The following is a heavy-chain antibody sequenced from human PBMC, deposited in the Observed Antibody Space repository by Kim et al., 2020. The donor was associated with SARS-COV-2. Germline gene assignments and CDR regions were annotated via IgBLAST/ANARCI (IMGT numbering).Heavy chain of an antibody. CDR3: ARGVFYDFWSDQYLKDNWFEP. D-gene: IGHD3-3*01. CDR1: GFPLSNNY. J-gene: IGHJ5*02. V-gene: IGHV3-7*01. CDR2: IKQDGSET. Sequence: GGSLRLSCAASGFPLSNNYMTWVRQAPGKGLEWVANIKQDGSETYYVDSVKGRFTISRDNAKNSLYLQMNSLRAEDTAMYYCARGVFYDFWSDQYLKDNWFEPWGQGTLVTVSS.